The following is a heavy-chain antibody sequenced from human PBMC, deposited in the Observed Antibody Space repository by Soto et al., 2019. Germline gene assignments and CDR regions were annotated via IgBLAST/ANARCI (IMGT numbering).Heavy chain of an antibody. V-gene: IGHV1-69*01. D-gene: IGHD3-3*01. CDR2: ILPVFDEL. CDR3: ARASDTSGYYF. J-gene: IGHJ4*02. CDR1: GVTFKNYA. Sequence: QVQLVQSESEVKKPGSSVKVSCKVAGVTFKNYAISWLRQAPGQGLEWVGGILPVFDELYYAPQLQGRVSISADEVTSTVHLELGSVTSEEKAVDFCARASDTSGYYFWGQGTIVTVSS.